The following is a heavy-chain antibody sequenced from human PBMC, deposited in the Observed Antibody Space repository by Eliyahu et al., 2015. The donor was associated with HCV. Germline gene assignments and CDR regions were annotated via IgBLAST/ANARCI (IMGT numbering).Heavy chain of an antibody. CDR2: ISYDGSNK. V-gene: IGHV3-30*18. CDR1: GFTFSSYG. J-gene: IGHJ4*02. D-gene: IGHD6-6*01. CDR3: AKDPYSSSSAPFN. Sequence: QVQLVESGGGVVQPGRSLRLSCAASGFTFSSYGMHWVRQAPGKGLEWVAVISYDGSNKYYADSVKGRFTISRDNSKNTLYLQMNSLRAEDTAVYYCAKDPYSSSSAPFNWGQGTLVTVSS.